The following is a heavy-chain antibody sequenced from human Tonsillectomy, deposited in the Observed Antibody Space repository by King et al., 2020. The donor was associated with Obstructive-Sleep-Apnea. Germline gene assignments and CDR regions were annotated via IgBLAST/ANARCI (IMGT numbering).Heavy chain of an antibody. D-gene: IGHD3-9*01. V-gene: IGHV4-31*03. CDR2: IYYTGST. J-gene: IGHJ5*02. CDR1: RGSISSGGYY. CDR3: ASLRYFDWLLGS. Sequence: PLQESGPGLVKPSQTLSLTCTVSRGSISSGGYYWSWIRQHPGKGLEWIGYIYYTGSTDYNPSLKSRVTISVDTSKNQFSLKLSSVTAADTAVYYCASLRYFDWLLGSWGQGTLVTVSS.